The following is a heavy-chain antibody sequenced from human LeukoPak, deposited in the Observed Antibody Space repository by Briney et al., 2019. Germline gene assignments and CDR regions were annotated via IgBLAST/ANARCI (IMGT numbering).Heavy chain of an antibody. Sequence: GESLKISCKGSGYSFTSYRIGWVRQMPGKGLEWMGIIYPGDSDTRYSPSFQGQVTISADKSISTAYLQWSSLKASDTAMYYCARLPYYYDSSGYAFDIWGQGTMVTVSS. CDR2: IYPGDSDT. J-gene: IGHJ3*02. CDR1: GYSFTSYR. D-gene: IGHD3-22*01. V-gene: IGHV5-51*01. CDR3: ARLPYYYDSSGYAFDI.